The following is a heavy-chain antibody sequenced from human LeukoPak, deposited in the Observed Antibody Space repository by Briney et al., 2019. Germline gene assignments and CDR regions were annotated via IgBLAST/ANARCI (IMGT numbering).Heavy chain of an antibody. CDR1: GFTFSSYG. CDR3: AKTIWTLIVVVPAAVDFDY. V-gene: IGHV3-30*02. CDR2: IRYDGSNK. J-gene: IGHJ4*02. D-gene: IGHD2-2*01. Sequence: GGSLRLSCAASGFTFSSYGMHWVRQAPGKGLEWVAFIRYDGSNKYYADSVKGRFTISRDNSNNTLYLQMNSLRAEDTAVYYCAKTIWTLIVVVPAAVDFDYWGQGTLVTVSS.